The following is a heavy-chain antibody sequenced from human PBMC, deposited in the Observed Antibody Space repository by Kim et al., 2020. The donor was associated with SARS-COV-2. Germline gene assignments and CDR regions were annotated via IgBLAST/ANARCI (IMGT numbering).Heavy chain of an antibody. D-gene: IGHD6-19*01. V-gene: IGHV4-59*08. Sequence: SETLSLTCTVSGGSISSYYWSWIRQPPGKGLEWIGYIYYSGSTNYNPSLKSRVTISVDTSKNQFSLKLSSLTAAYTSVYYCARFRSGWYYFDYWAQGTL. CDR3: ARFRSGWYYFDY. CDR1: GGSISSYY. CDR2: IYYSGST. J-gene: IGHJ4*02.